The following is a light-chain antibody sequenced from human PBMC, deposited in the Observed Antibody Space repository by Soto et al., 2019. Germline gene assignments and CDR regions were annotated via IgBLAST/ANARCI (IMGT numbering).Light chain of an antibody. V-gene: IGLV2-8*01. CDR3: CSHAGSSTV. Sequence: QSVLTQPPSASGSPGQSLTISCTGTSIDVGAYDHVSWFQQHPGRAPKFLIYEVTKRPSGVPDRFSGSKSGNTASLTVSGLQAEDEADYYCCSHAGSSTVFGGGTKVTV. CDR2: EVT. CDR1: SIDVGAYDH. J-gene: IGLJ1*01.